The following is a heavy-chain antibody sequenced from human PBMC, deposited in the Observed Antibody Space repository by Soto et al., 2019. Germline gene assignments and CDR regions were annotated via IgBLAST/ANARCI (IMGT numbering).Heavy chain of an antibody. V-gene: IGHV3-30*18. CDR2: ISYDGSNK. D-gene: IGHD4-17*01. Sequence: QVQLVESGGGVVQPGRSLRLSCAASGFTFSSYGMHWVRQAPGKGLAWVAVISYDGSNKYYADSVKGRFTISRDNSKNTLYLQMNSLRAEDTAVYYCAKSHDYGDYAPLDYWGQGTLVTVSS. CDR1: GFTFSSYG. J-gene: IGHJ4*02. CDR3: AKSHDYGDYAPLDY.